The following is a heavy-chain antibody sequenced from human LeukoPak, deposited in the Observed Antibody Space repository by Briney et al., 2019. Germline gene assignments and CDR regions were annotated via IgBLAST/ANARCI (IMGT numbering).Heavy chain of an antibody. CDR2: IWYDGSNK. J-gene: IGHJ4*02. CDR3: ARDLVVAATGDVDY. D-gene: IGHD2-15*01. Sequence: PGRSLRLSCAASGFTFSSYGMHWVRQAPGKGLEWVAVIWYDGSNKYYADSVKGRFTISRDNAKNSLYLQMNSLRDEDTAVYYCARDLVVAATGDVDYWGQGTLVTVSS. CDR1: GFTFSSYG. V-gene: IGHV3-33*01.